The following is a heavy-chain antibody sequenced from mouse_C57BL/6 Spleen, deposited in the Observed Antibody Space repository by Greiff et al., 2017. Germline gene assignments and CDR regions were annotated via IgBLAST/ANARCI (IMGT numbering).Heavy chain of an antibody. Sequence: QVQLKESGPGLVQPSQSLSITCTVSGFSLTSYGVHWVRQSPGKGLEWLGVIWSGGSTDYNAAFISRLSISKDNSKSQVFFKMNSLQADDTAIYYCAKRGDYVGYYYAMDYWGQGTSVTVSS. CDR2: IWSGGST. V-gene: IGHV2-2*01. J-gene: IGHJ4*01. CDR1: GFSLTSYG. D-gene: IGHD2-4*01. CDR3: AKRGDYVGYYYAMDY.